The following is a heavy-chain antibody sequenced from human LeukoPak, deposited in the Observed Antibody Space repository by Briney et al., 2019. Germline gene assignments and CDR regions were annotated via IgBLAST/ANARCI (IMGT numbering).Heavy chain of an antibody. J-gene: IGHJ4*02. CDR1: GFSFSEYA. CDR3: AKDRTLPGTAARYYFDH. Sequence: PGGSLRLSCAASGFSFSEYAMHWVRQAPGKGLEWVAVIWFDGRQTFYADSVKGRFTISRDNSKNTLHLQMNSLRPEDTALYFCAKDRTLPGTAARYYFDHWGQGSLVTVSS. D-gene: IGHD1-26*01. CDR2: IWFDGRQT. V-gene: IGHV3-33*06.